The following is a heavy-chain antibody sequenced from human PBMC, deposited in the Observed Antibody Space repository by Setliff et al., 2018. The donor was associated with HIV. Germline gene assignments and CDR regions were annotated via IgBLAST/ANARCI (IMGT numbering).Heavy chain of an antibody. CDR3: VRDKWLVPDTFDI. V-gene: IGHV3-20*04. CDR1: GFTFEDYG. J-gene: IGHJ3*02. CDR2: INWNGGST. D-gene: IGHD6-19*01. Sequence: PGGSLRLSCAVSGFTFEDYGMSWVRQAPGKGLEWVSGINWNGGSTGYVDSVKGRFTISRDNAKNSLYLRMNSLRAGDMALYYCVRDKWLVPDTFDIWGQGTMVTVSS.